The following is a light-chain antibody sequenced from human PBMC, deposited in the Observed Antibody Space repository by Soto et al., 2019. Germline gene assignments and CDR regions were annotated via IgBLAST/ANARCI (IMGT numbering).Light chain of an antibody. CDR1: SSDIGGYNY. CDR3: SSYTNSGTWV. V-gene: IGLV2-14*01. J-gene: IGLJ3*02. Sequence: SALTQPASVSGSPGQSITTSCTGSSSDIGGYNYVSWYQQYPGKAPKLMIYEVSNRPSGVSNRFSASKSGNTASLTISGLQAEDETDYYCSSYTNSGTWVFGGGTKLTVL. CDR2: EVS.